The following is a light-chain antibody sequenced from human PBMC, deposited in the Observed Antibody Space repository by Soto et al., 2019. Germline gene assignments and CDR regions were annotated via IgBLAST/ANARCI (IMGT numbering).Light chain of an antibody. CDR1: QNVPTA. V-gene: IGKV3-15*01. J-gene: IGKJ4*01. Sequence: EVVMTQSPDTLSVSPGVGPPFPSRASQNVPTALAWYRQNPGQAPRLVIYDTSTRATDIPVRFTGGGSGTEFTLTISSLKSEDFAVYYCQQYNNWPLTFGGGTKVEIK. CDR3: QQYNNWPLT. CDR2: DTS.